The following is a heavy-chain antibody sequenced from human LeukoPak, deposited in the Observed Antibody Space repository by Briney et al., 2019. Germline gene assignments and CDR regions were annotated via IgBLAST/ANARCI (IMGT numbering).Heavy chain of an antibody. D-gene: IGHD5-18*01. CDR1: GFTFSSYA. V-gene: IGHV3-30-3*01. J-gene: IGHJ4*02. CDR3: ARDGHVDTAMVTSYYFDY. Sequence: PGRSLRLSCAASGFTFSSYAMHWVRQAPGKGLEWVAVISYDGSNKYYADSVKGRLTISRDNSKNTLYLQMNSLRAEDTAVYYCARDGHVDTAMVTSYYFDYWGQGTLVTVSS. CDR2: ISYDGSNK.